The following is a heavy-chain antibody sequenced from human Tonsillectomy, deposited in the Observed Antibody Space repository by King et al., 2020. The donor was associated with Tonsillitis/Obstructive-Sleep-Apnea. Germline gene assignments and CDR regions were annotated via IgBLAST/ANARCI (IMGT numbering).Heavy chain of an antibody. V-gene: IGHV1-69*01. CDR2: IIPIFGTA. CDR3: ARREGAAGFLVPAEYYYYYYMDV. Sequence: QLVQSGAEVKKPGSSVKVSCKASGGTFSSYAISWVRQAPGQGLEWMGGIIPIFGTANYAQKFQGRVTITADESTSTAYMELSSLRSEDTAVYYCARREGAAGFLVPAEYYYYYYMDVWGKGTTVTVSS. J-gene: IGHJ6*03. D-gene: IGHD2-2*01. CDR1: GGTFSSYA.